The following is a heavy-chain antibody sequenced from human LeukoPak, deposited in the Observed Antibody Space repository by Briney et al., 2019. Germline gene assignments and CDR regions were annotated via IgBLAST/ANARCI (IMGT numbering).Heavy chain of an antibody. CDR2: IYYSGST. CDR1: GGSISSYY. CDR3: ARTAKVAVAKYYFDY. Sequence: SETLSLTCTVSGGSISSYYWSWIRQPPGKGLEWIGYIYYSGSTNYNPSLKSRVTISVDTSKNQFSLKLSSVTAADTAVYYCARTAKVAVAKYYFDYWGQGTLVTVSS. J-gene: IGHJ4*02. D-gene: IGHD6-19*01. V-gene: IGHV4-59*01.